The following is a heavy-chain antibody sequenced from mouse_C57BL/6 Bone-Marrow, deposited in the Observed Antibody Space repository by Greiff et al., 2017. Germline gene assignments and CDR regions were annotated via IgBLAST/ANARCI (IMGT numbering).Heavy chain of an antibody. Sequence: QVQLQQPGAELVRPGTSVKLSCKASGYTFTSYWMHWVKQRPGQGLEWIGVSDPSDSYTNYNQKFKGKATLTVDTASSTAYMQLSSLTSEDSAVYYCARRGDCYFDYWGQGTTLTVSS. CDR1: GYTFTSYW. J-gene: IGHJ2*01. CDR3: ARRGDCYFDY. V-gene: IGHV1-59*01. D-gene: IGHD3-3*01. CDR2: SDPSDSYT.